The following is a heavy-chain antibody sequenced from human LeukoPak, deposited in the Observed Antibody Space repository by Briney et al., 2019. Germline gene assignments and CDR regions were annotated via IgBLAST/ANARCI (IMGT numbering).Heavy chain of an antibody. V-gene: IGHV3-30*18. CDR2: ISYDGSNK. CDR1: GFTFSSYG. J-gene: IGHJ4*02. Sequence: PGRSLRLSCAASGFTFSSYGMHWVRQAPGKGLEWVAVISYDGSNKYYADSVKGRFTISRDNSKNTLYLQMNSLRAEDTAAYYCAKEDKDIVVVPAAFDYWGQGTLVTVSS. CDR3: AKEDKDIVVVPAAFDY. D-gene: IGHD2-2*01.